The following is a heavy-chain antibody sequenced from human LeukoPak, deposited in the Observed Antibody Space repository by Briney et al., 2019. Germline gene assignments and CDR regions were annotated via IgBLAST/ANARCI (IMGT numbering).Heavy chain of an antibody. CDR2: ISSSGSTI. CDR1: GFTFSDYY. CDR3: ARDVCSGGSCYRHYYYMDV. V-gene: IGHV3-11*04. D-gene: IGHD2-15*01. J-gene: IGHJ6*03. Sequence: GGSLRLSCAASGFTFSDYYMSWIRQAPGKGLEWVSYISSSGSTIYYADSVKGRFTISRDNAKNSLYLQMNSLRAEDTAVYYCARDVCSGGSCYRHYYYMDVWGKGTAVTIS.